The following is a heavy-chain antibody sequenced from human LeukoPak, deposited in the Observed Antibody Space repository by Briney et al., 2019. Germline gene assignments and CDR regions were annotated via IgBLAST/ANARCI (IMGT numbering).Heavy chain of an antibody. CDR3: ARDTYYYDSSGYLTDAFDI. CDR1: GFTFSGYT. J-gene: IGHJ3*02. D-gene: IGHD3-22*01. Sequence: PGRSLRLSCAASGFTFSGYTMHWVRQAPGKGLEWVAFISSDGRYKSHADSVKGRCTISRDNSKNTLYLQMNSLRPEDTAVYYCARDTYYYDSSGYLTDAFDIWGQGTMVTVSS. V-gene: IGHV3-30*04. CDR2: ISSDGRYK.